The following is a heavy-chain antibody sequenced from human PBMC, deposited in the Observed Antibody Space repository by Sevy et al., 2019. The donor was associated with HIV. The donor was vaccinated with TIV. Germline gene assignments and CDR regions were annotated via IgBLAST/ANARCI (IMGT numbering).Heavy chain of an antibody. Sequence: SETLSLTCAVYGGSFSGYYWSWIRQPPGKGLEWIGEINHSGSTNYNPSLKSRVTISVDTSKNQFSLKLSSVTAADTAVYYWARGQKPGLGYCSSTSCYVRMAGVRWFDPWGQGTLVTVSS. V-gene: IGHV4-34*01. CDR2: INHSGST. CDR3: ARGQKPGLGYCSSTSCYVRMAGVRWFDP. J-gene: IGHJ5*02. D-gene: IGHD2-2*01. CDR1: GGSFSGYY.